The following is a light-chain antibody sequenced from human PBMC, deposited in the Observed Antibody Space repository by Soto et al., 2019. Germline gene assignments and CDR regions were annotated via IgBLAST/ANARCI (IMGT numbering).Light chain of an antibody. CDR3: QQYSRSPRT. J-gene: IGKJ1*01. CDR2: GPA. Sequence: EIVLTQSPATLSASPGERANLSCRASESVLDYLAWFQQRPGQSPRLLIYGPATRATGIPGRFRGSGSGTEFTLTITSLQSEDFAVYYCQQYSRSPRTFGHGTKVDIK. CDR1: ESVLDY. V-gene: IGKV3-15*01.